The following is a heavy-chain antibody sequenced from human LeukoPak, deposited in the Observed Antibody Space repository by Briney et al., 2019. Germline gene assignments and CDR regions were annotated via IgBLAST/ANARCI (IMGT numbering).Heavy chain of an antibody. J-gene: IGHJ4*02. CDR2: ITGSGGNT. CDR1: GFTFSNYA. D-gene: IGHD3-9*01. Sequence: GGSLRLSCAASGFTFSNYAMSWVRQAPGKGQEWVSAITGSGGNTYYADSVKGRFTISRDNSKNTVLLQMNSLRAEDTAVYYCAKWGDYDVLTGYYVSDYWGQGTLVTVSS. V-gene: IGHV3-23*01. CDR3: AKWGDYDVLTGYYVSDY.